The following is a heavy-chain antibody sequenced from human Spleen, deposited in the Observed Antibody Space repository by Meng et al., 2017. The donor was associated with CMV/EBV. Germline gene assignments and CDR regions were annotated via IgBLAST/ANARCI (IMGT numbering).Heavy chain of an antibody. Sequence: SETLSLTCTVSGGSISTYYWSWIRQPPGKGLEWIGYMYYSGSTNYNPSLKSRVTISVDTSKNQYSLKLSSVTAADTAVYYCARDHSVGDAFDIWGQGTMVTVSS. D-gene: IGHD5/OR15-5a*01. CDR3: ARDHSVGDAFDI. CDR2: MYYSGST. J-gene: IGHJ3*02. V-gene: IGHV4-59*12. CDR1: GGSISTYY.